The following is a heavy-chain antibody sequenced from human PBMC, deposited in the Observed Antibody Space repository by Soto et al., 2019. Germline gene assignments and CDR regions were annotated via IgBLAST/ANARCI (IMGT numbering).Heavy chain of an antibody. Sequence: GGSLRLSCAASGFTFSTYWMHWVRQAPGKGLVWVSRMNSDGSRSYYADSVKGRFTISRDNARNTLYLQMNSLSAEDTAVYYCVRDGYPAWVYGVDVWGQGTTVTVSS. J-gene: IGHJ6*02. V-gene: IGHV3-74*01. CDR3: VRDGYPAWVYGVDV. D-gene: IGHD5-18*01. CDR2: MNSDGSRS. CDR1: GFTFSTYW.